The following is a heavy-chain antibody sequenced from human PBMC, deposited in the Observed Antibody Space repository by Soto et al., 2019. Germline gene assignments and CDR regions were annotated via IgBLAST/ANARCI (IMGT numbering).Heavy chain of an antibody. J-gene: IGHJ4*02. D-gene: IGHD3-22*01. CDR1: GDSISSYY. CDR2: LYYGRSA. V-gene: IGHV4-59*01. Sequence: QVQLQESGPGLVKPSETLSLTCAVSGDSISSYYCMWIRQPPGKGLESIGYLYYGRSANYNPSLKSPVTVSVDTSTNQCSLTLSSMTAADTAVYYCALRSMAVVPGYWGQGTLVTVSS. CDR3: ALRSMAVVPGY.